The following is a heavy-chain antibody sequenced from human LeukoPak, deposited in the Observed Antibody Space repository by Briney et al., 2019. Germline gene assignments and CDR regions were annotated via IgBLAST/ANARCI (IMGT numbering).Heavy chain of an antibody. Sequence: GGSLRLSCAASGFTVSSNYMSWVRQAPGKGLEWVSVIYSGGSTYYADSVKGRFTISRDNSKNMLYLQMNSLRAEDTAVYYCARIERFVYYYYYMDVWGKGTTVTVSS. D-gene: IGHD5-24*01. CDR1: GFTVSSNY. CDR3: ARIERFVYYYYYMDV. V-gene: IGHV3-66*02. CDR2: IYSGGST. J-gene: IGHJ6*03.